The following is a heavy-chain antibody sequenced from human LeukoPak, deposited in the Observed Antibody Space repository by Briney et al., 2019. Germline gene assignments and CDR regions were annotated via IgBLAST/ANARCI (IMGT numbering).Heavy chain of an antibody. J-gene: IGHJ4*02. D-gene: IGHD7-27*01. CDR3: ARDLGKRYYFDY. CDR2: ISAYNGNT. Sequence: GASVKVSCKASGCTFTSYGISWVRQAPGQGLEWMGWISAYNGNTNYAQKLQGRVTMTTDTSTSTAYVVLRSLRSDDTAVYYCARDLGKRYYFDYWGQGTLVTVSS. CDR1: GCTFTSYG. V-gene: IGHV1-18*01.